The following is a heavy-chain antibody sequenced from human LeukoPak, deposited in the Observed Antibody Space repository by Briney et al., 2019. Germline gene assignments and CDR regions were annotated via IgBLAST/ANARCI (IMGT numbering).Heavy chain of an antibody. J-gene: IGHJ6*03. Sequence: SETLSLTCTVSGGSISRYYWSWLRQPPGKGLEWIGYMSSSGSTNYNPSLKSRVTISVDTSKNQFSLKLSSVTAADTAVYYCARLGPYGDDTYYMDVWGKGTTVTVSS. V-gene: IGHV4-4*09. D-gene: IGHD4-17*01. CDR3: ARLGPYGDDTYYMDV. CDR2: MSSSGST. CDR1: GGSISRYY.